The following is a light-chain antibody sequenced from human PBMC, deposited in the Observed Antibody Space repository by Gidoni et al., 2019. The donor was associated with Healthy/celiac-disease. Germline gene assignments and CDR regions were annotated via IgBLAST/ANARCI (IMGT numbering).Light chain of an antibody. CDR2: DAS. CDR1: QSSSSR. CDR3: QQYNSFPYT. V-gene: IGKV1-5*01. J-gene: IGKJ2*01. Sequence: DIQLHQSPSTLSASVGARVTIPCRASQSSSSRLAWYQQKPGKAPKLLIYDASSLESGVPARFSGSGSGTEFTLTISSLQSDDFATYYCQQYNSFPYTFGQGTKLEIK.